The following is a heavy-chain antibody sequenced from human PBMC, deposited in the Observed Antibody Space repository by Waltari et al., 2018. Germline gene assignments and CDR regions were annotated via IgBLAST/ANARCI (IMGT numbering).Heavy chain of an antibody. J-gene: IGHJ4*02. V-gene: IGHV3-23*01. CDR1: GFRLRRYA. D-gene: IGHD4-17*01. CDR3: ASSLYGDYTQIWGRVFDY. Sequence: VQLLESGGGLVQSGGSLRLSCAASGFRLRRYALNWVSQAPGKGVEWVSVISGSGGSTDYADSVKGRFTISRDNSKNTLYLQMNNLRVEDTAVYYCASSLYGDYTQIWGRVFDYWGQGTLVTVSS. CDR2: ISGSGGST.